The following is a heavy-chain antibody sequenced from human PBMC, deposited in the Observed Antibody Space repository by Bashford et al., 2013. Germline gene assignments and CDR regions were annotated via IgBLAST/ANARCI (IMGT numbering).Heavy chain of an antibody. J-gene: IGHJ4*02. D-gene: IGHD6-6*01. Sequence: VRQAPGKGLEWVSSISSSSSYIYYADSVKGRFTISRDNAKNSLYLQMNSLRAEDTAVYYCASGQLASHFDYWGQGTLVTVSS. V-gene: IGHV3-21*01. CDR3: ASGQLASHFDY. CDR2: ISSSSSYI.